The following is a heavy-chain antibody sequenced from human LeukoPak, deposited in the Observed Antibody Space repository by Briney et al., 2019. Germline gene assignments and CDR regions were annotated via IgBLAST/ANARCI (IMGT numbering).Heavy chain of an antibody. CDR3: ARFGGYYDFWSGPNWFDP. D-gene: IGHD3-3*01. J-gene: IGHJ5*02. CDR1: GFTFSSYW. CDR2: IKQDGSEK. V-gene: IGHV3-7*01. Sequence: GGPLRLSCAASGFTFSSYWMSWVRQAPGKGLEWVANIKQDGSEKYYVDSVKGRFTISRDNAKNSLYLQMNSLRAEDTAVYYCARFGGYYDFWSGPNWFDPWGQGTLVTVSS.